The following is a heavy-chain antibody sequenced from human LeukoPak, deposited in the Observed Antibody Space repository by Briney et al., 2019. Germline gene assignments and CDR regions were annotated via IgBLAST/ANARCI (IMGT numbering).Heavy chain of an antibody. D-gene: IGHD2-2*01. Sequence: SETLSLTCAVYGGSFSGYYWSWIRQPPGKGLGWIGEINHSGSTNYNPSLKSRVTISVDTSKNQFSLKLSSVTAADTAVYYCARALGDCSSTSCYALRAGPSRYFDYWGQGTLVTVSS. J-gene: IGHJ4*02. CDR3: ARALGDCSSTSCYALRAGPSRYFDY. CDR1: GGSFSGYY. V-gene: IGHV4-34*01. CDR2: INHSGST.